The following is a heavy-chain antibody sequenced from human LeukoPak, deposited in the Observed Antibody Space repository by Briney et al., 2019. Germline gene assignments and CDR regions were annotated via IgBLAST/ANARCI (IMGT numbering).Heavy chain of an antibody. D-gene: IGHD2-8*01. Sequence: GSSVKVSCKASGGTFSNYAISWVRQAPGQGLEWMGGIIPLFGSADYAQKFQGRVTFTADESTSTAYMELSSLRPEDTAVYYCAKDRCSNGIGCYYYYMDVWGKGTTVTISS. CDR1: GGTFSNYA. V-gene: IGHV1-69*01. J-gene: IGHJ6*03. CDR2: IIPLFGSA. CDR3: AKDRCSNGIGCYYYYMDV.